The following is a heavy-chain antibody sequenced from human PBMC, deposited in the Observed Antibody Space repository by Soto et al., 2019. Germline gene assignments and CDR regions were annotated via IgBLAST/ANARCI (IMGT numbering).Heavy chain of an antibody. V-gene: IGHV1-2*02. CDR1: GYTFTVYY. CDR2: INPKSGGT. Sequence: QVQLVQSGAEVKKPGASVNVSCKASGYTFTVYYMHWVRQAPGQGLEWMGWINPKSGGTMYPQKFQGRVTMTWDTSISTAYMALTRLRSDDTAXXXXXXXXXKGGGSAGFDYWGQGTLXXXXS. J-gene: IGHJ4*02. D-gene: IGHD1-26*01. CDR3: XXXXXKGGGSAGFDY.